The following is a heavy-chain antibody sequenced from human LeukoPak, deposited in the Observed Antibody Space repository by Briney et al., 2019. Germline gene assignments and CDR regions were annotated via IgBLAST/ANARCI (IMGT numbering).Heavy chain of an antibody. D-gene: IGHD3-10*01. J-gene: IGHJ3*02. CDR2: INPSGDST. Sequence: ASVKLSCKAPGYTFTNYYLHWVRQAPGQGLEWMGIINPSGDSTIYAQKSQGRVTITADESTSTAYMELSSLRSEDTAVYYCARKDYGSGSYYNELPFDIWGQGTMVTVSS. CDR3: ARKDYGSGSYYNELPFDI. V-gene: IGHV1-46*01. CDR1: GYTFTNYY.